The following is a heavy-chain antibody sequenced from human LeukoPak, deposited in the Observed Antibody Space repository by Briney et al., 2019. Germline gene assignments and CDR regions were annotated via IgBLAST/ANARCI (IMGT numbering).Heavy chain of an antibody. J-gene: IGHJ6*02. CDR2: ISYDGSNK. V-gene: IGHV3-30-3*01. CDR1: GFTFSSYA. CDR3: ARVAGKDYYNYYGMDV. D-gene: IGHD3-10*01. Sequence: GGSLRLSCAASGFTFSSYAMHWVRQAPGKGLEWVAVISYDGSNKYYADSVKGRFTISRDNSKNTLYLQMNSLRAEDTAVHYCARVAGKDYYNYYGMDVWGQGTTVTVSS.